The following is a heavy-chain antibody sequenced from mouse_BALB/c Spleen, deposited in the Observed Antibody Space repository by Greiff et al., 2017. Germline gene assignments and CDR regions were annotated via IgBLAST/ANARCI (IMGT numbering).Heavy chain of an antibody. Sequence: VQGVESGAELVRPGVSVKISCKGSGYTFTDYAMHWVKQSHAKSLEWIGVISTYYGDASYNQKFKGKATMTVDKSSSTAYMELARLTSEDSAIYYCARDGGLRRRYYAMDYWGQGTSVTVSS. CDR3: ARDGGLRRRYYAMDY. CDR2: ISTYYGDA. V-gene: IGHV1S137*01. CDR1: GYTFTDYA. J-gene: IGHJ4*01. D-gene: IGHD2-4*01.